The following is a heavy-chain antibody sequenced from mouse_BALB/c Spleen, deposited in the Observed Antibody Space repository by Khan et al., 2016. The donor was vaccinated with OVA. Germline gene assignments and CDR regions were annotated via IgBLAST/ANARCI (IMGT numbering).Heavy chain of an antibody. CDR1: GYTFTDYV. CDR2: IYPGSGSA. CDR3: ARSYDGSWFAY. Sequence: QVQLQQPGPELVKPGASVKMSCKASGYTFTDYVITWVKQRTGQGLEWIGEIYPGSGSAYYNEKFKDKATLTADKSSDTAYMQLSSHTSEDSAVYFCARSYDGSWFAYWGQGTLVTASA. D-gene: IGHD1-1*01. V-gene: IGHV1-77*01. J-gene: IGHJ3*01.